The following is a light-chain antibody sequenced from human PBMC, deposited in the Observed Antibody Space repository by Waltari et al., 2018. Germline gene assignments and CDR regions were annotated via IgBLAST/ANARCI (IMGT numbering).Light chain of an antibody. CDR3: CSYAGSSTYV. Sequence: QSALTQPASVSGSPGQSITIPCTGASSDVGSYNLVSWYRQHPGKAPKLVIYEVNRRPSGVSQRCSGSKSGNTASLTISGLQTEDEVDYFCCSYAGSSTYVFGTGTKVTVL. V-gene: IGLV2-23*02. CDR1: SSDVGSYNL. J-gene: IGLJ1*01. CDR2: EVN.